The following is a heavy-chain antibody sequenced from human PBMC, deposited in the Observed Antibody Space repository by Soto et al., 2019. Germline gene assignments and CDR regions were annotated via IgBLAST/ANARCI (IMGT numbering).Heavy chain of an antibody. CDR3: ARETLCFGSAPDV. CDR2: ITWNGGNT. J-gene: IGHJ6*04. CDR1: CLRFGDYN. V-gene: IGHV3-43*01. D-gene: IGHD3-10*02. Sequence: GGSLRLSCADSCLRFGDYNMNRVRQAPGKGLEWVSLITWNGGNTCYADSVKGRFTISRDGTTQSVSLQMTGLKREDTGLYYCARETLCFGSAPDVWGKGTSVPVSS.